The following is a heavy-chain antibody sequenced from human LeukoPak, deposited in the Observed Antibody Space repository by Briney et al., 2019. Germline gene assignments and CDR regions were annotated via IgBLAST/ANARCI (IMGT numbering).Heavy chain of an antibody. CDR2: INHSGST. D-gene: IGHD5-24*01. V-gene: IGHV4-34*01. J-gene: IGHJ4*02. CDR3: ARDQRTRKEMATITRHIPHRPPLGY. CDR1: GGSFSGYY. Sequence: SETLSLTCAVYGGSFSGYYWSWIRQPPGKGLEWIGEINHSGSTNYNPSLKSRVTISVDTSKNQFSLKLSSVTAAGTAVYYCARDQRTRKEMATITRHIPHRPPLGYWGQGTLVTVSS.